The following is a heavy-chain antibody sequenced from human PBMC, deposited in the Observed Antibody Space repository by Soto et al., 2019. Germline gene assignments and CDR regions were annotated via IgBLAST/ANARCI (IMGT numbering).Heavy chain of an antibody. D-gene: IGHD7-27*01. CDR3: ARLSPTSGNWALDY. V-gene: IGHV4-59*01. J-gene: IGHJ4*02. CDR1: GASISSYY. CDR2: IYYSGST. Sequence: PSETLSLTCTVSGASISSYYWSWIRQPPGKGLEWIGYIYYSGSTNYNPSLKSRVTISVDTSKNQFSLKVSSVTATGTAVYYWARLSPTSGNWALDYWGQGTLVTVSS.